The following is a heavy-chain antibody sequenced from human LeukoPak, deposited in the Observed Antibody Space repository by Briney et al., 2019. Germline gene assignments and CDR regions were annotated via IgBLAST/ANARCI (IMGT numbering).Heavy chain of an antibody. CDR2: IIPIFGTA. CDR1: GGTFSSYA. CDR3: ATYYYDSSGYYYPEYFQH. V-gene: IGHV1-69*06. D-gene: IGHD3-22*01. Sequence: GASVKVSCKASGGTFSSYAISWVRQAPGQGLEWMGGIIPIFGTANYAQKFQGRVTITADKSTSTAYMELSSLRSEDTAVYYCATYYYDSSGYYYPEYFQHWGQGTLVTVSS. J-gene: IGHJ1*01.